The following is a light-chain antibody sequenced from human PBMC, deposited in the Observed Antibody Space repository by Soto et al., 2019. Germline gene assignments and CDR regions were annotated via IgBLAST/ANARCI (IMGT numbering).Light chain of an antibody. CDR1: QSISTSS. CDR2: GAF. J-gene: IGKJ4*01. CDR3: QQYGSSPLT. Sequence: IVLTQSPGTLSLSPWERATLSCRASQSISTSSLAWYRQKPGQAPRLLIYGAFNRATGIPDRFSGSGSGTDFTLTISRLEPEDFAVYYCQQYGSSPLTFGGGTKVDIK. V-gene: IGKV3-20*01.